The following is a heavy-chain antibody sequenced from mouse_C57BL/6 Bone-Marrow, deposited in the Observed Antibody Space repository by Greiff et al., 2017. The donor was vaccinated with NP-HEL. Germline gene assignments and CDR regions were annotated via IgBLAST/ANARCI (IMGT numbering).Heavy chain of an antibody. CDR2: INPGSGGT. CDR1: GYAFTNYL. J-gene: IGHJ2*01. D-gene: IGHD6-1*01. Sequence: VHLVESGAELVRPGTSVKVSCKASGYAFTNYLIEWVKQRPGQGLEWIGVINPGSGGTNYNEKFKGKATLTADKSSRTAYMQLSSLTSDDSAVYFCAREAYSFDYWGQGTTLTVSS. V-gene: IGHV1-54*01. CDR3: AREAYSFDY.